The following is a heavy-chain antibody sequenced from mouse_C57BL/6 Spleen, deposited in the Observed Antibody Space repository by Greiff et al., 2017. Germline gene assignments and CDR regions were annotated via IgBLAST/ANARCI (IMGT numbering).Heavy chain of an antibody. D-gene: IGHD1-1*01. Sequence: QVQLQQSGAELVKPGASVKISCKASGYAFSSYWMNWVKQRPGKGLEWIGQIYPGDGDTNYNGKFKGKATLTADKSSSTAYMQLSSLTSEDSAVYFCARRSTPVGGYYFDYWGQGTTLTVSS. V-gene: IGHV1-80*01. CDR3: ARRSTPVGGYYFDY. J-gene: IGHJ2*01. CDR2: IYPGDGDT. CDR1: GYAFSSYW.